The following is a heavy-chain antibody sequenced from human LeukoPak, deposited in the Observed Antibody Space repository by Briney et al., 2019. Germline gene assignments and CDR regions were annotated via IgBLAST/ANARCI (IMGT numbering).Heavy chain of an antibody. Sequence: GGSLRLSCEGSAFIFSGHWMNWVRQTPGKGLEWVASIKEDGSERQYVDSVKGRFSISRDNTKGSLFLQLNSLRAEDTAVYYCAKPSPTIPMVRGGYFDYWGQGTLVTVSS. CDR2: IKEDGSER. D-gene: IGHD3-10*01. CDR1: AFIFSGHW. J-gene: IGHJ4*02. V-gene: IGHV3-7*03. CDR3: AKPSPTIPMVRGGYFDY.